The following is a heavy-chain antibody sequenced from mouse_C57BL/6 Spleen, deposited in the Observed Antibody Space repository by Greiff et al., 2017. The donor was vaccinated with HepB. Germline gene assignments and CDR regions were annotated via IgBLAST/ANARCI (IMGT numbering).Heavy chain of an antibody. Sequence: VQRVESGAELVKPGASVKISCKASGYAFSSYWMNWVKQRPGKGLEWIGQIYPGDGDTNYNGKFKGKATLTADKSSSTAYMQLSSLTSEDSAVYFCARSDYGSSYVYWYFDVWGTGTTVTVSS. D-gene: IGHD1-1*01. CDR2: IYPGDGDT. CDR3: ARSDYGSSYVYWYFDV. V-gene: IGHV1-80*01. J-gene: IGHJ1*03. CDR1: GYAFSSYW.